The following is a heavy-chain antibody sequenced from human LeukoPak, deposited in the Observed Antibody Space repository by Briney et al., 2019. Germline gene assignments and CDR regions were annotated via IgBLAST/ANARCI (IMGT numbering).Heavy chain of an antibody. CDR2: ISAYNGNT. V-gene: IGHV1-18*04. J-gene: IGHJ4*02. D-gene: IGHD3-9*01. CDR3: ARPHSYYDILTGYDQDYFDY. Sequence: ASVKVSCTASGYTFTSYGISWVRQAPGQGVEWMGWISAYNGNTNYAQKLQGRVTMATDTSTSKAYMELRSLRSDDTAVYYCARPHSYYDILTGYDQDYFDYWGQGTLVTVSS. CDR1: GYTFTSYG.